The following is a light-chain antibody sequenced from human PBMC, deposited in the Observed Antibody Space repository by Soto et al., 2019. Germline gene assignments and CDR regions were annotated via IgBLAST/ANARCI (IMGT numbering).Light chain of an antibody. J-gene: IGKJ1*01. CDR3: QQSYNAPRT. Sequence: DIQMTLSPYSLSASVGDRVTITCRASQSISNYLNWYQQKPGKAPRLLIHAASSLQSGVPSRFSGSGSGTDFTLTISSLQPEEFAIYYCQQSYNAPRTFGPGTKVEIK. CDR2: AAS. CDR1: QSISNY. V-gene: IGKV1-39*01.